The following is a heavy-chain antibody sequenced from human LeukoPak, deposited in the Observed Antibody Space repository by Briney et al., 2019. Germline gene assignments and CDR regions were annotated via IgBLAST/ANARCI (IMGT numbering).Heavy chain of an antibody. D-gene: IGHD1-26*01. CDR3: TSTGILGATTGVGLFDF. J-gene: IGHJ4*02. V-gene: IGHV3-20*04. CDR2: INWNGGST. Sequence: GGSLRLSRAPSGFTFADYGMSWVRQAPGKGLEWVSGINWNGGSTNYADSVKGRFTISRDNAKNSLYLQMNSLRDEDTALYYCTSTGILGATTGVGLFDFWGQGTLVTVSS. CDR1: GFTFADYG.